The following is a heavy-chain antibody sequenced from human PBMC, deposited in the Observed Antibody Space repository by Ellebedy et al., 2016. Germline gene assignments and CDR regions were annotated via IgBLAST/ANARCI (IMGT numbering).Heavy chain of an antibody. Sequence: SETLSLTCTVSGGSISSSSYYWGWIRQPPGKGLEWIGSIYYSGSTYYNPSLKSRVTISVDTSKNQFSLKLSSVTAADTAVYYCARLRKRWELRWVYYGMDVWGQGTTVTVSS. V-gene: IGHV4-39*01. CDR3: ARLRKRWELRWVYYGMDV. J-gene: IGHJ6*02. CDR1: GGSISSSSYY. CDR2: IYYSGST. D-gene: IGHD2-15*01.